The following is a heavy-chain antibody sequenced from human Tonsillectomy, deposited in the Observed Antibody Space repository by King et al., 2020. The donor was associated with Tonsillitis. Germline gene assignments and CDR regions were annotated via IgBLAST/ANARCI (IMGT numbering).Heavy chain of an antibody. D-gene: IGHD3-10*01. J-gene: IGHJ4*02. CDR3: ARGSSGLLDY. CDR2: IYHSGST. Sequence: VQLQESGPGLVKPSETLSLTCAVSGYSISSGYYWGWIRQPPGKGLEWIGSIYHSGSTYYNPSLKSRVTISVDTSKNQFSLKLSSVTAADPAVYYCARGSSGLLDYWGQGTLVTVSS. CDR1: GYSISSGYY. V-gene: IGHV4-38-2*01.